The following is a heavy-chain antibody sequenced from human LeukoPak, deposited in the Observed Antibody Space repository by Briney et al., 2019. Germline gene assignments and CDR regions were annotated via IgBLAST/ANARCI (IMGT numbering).Heavy chain of an antibody. CDR2: IIGSGIGT. J-gene: IGHJ4*02. D-gene: IGHD3-22*01. CDR3: AKRGGYYFEY. Sequence: GGSLRLSCVASGFTFSSYPMRWVRQAPGKGLEWVSTIIGSGIGTYYAESVRGRVTISGDNSRKQLYLQMNSLRAEDKSVYYRAKRGGYYFEYWRQGTLVTVSS. V-gene: IGHV3-23*01. CDR1: GFTFSSYP.